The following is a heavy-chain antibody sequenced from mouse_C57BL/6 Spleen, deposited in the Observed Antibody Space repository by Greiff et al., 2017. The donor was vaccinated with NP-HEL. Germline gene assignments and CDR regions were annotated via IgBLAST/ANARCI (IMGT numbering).Heavy chain of an antibody. D-gene: IGHD3-2*02. Sequence: VQLQQSGAELVRPGASVKLSCTASGFNIKDDYMHWVKQRPEQGLEWIGWIDPENGDTEYASKFQGKATITADISSNTAYLQLSSLTSEDTAVYYCTRAQAFDYWGQGTTLTVSS. V-gene: IGHV14-4*01. CDR2: IDPENGDT. CDR1: GFNIKDDY. CDR3: TRAQAFDY. J-gene: IGHJ2*01.